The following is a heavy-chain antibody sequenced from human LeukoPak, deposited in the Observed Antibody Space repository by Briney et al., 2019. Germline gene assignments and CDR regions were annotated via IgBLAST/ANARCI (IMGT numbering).Heavy chain of an antibody. D-gene: IGHD3-10*01. V-gene: IGHV3-21*04. J-gene: IGHJ3*02. CDR1: GFTFNSYT. Sequence: GGSLRLSCAASGFTFNSYTMNWVRQAPGKGLEWVSSISTSSSYIYYADSVKGRFTISRDNAKNSLYLQMNSLRADDTAMYYCARGLLWFGESYAFDIWGQGTMVTVSS. CDR2: ISTSSSYI. CDR3: ARGLLWFGESYAFDI.